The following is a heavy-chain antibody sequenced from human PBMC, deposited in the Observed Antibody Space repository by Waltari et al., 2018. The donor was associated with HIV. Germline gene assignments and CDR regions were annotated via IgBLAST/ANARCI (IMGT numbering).Heavy chain of an antibody. CDR3: AKDGRLRWYGDTGWLDS. D-gene: IGHD3-10*01. V-gene: IGHV3-30*15. J-gene: IGHJ5*01. Sequence: QVHLVESGGGVVQPGRSLRLSCVTSGFTFRDYAFHWVRQAPGKGGEWLAAILYDGTNQYYAKAVRGRFIISRDDATNTVHLQMGSLRDEDTAMYFCAKDGRLRWYGDTGWLDSWGRGSQVTVSS. CDR1: GFTFRDYA. CDR2: ILYDGTNQ.